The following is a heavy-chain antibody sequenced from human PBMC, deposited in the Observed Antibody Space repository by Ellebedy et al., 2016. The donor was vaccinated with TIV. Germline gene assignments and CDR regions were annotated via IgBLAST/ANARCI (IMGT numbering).Heavy chain of an antibody. V-gene: IGHV3-23*01. J-gene: IGHJ4*02. CDR3: AAPQLMVYAPSWY. CDR2: NSGSGGST. Sequence: GGSLRLSCVVSGFTFSSYAMSWVRQAPGKGLEWISANSGSGGSTYYADSVKGRFTISRDNSKNTLYLQMNSLRAEDTAVYYCAAPQLMVYAPSWYWGQGTLVTVSS. D-gene: IGHD2-8*01. CDR1: GFTFSSYA.